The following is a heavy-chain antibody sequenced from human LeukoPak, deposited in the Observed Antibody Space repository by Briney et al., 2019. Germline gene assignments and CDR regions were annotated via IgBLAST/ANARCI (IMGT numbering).Heavy chain of an antibody. Sequence: GGSLRLSCAASGFTFSTYAMSWVRQAPGKGLEWVSTLSSNGGTSYYADSVKGRFTISRDNAKNTLYLQMNSLRAEDTAIYYCANRGRMAVGSHYFDYWGQGTLVTVSS. CDR2: LSSNGGTS. D-gene: IGHD3-16*01. J-gene: IGHJ4*02. CDR3: ANRGRMAVGSHYFDY. CDR1: GFTFSTYA. V-gene: IGHV3-23*01.